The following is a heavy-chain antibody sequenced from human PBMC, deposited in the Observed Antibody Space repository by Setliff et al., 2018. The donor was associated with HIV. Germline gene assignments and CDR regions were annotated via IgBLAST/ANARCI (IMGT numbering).Heavy chain of an antibody. V-gene: IGHV4-61*10. D-gene: IGHD1-1*01. CDR1: GGSINRGTYY. CDR3: AREDGSNSHDTFEI. CDR2: IYITGDT. J-gene: IGHJ3*02. Sequence: PSETLSLTCSVSGGSINRGTYYWTWIRQSAGKGLEWIGHIYITGDTDYNPSLKSRVAMSVDSSNHQFSLKLTSVAPADTAIYYCAREDGSNSHDTFEIWGQGILVTVSS.